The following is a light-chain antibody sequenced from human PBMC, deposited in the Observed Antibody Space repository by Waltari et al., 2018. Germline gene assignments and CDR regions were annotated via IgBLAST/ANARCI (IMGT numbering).Light chain of an antibody. CDR1: QGISNF. J-gene: IGKJ1*01. Sequence: DIQMTQSPTSLSASVGDRVTIPCRASQGISNFLAWYQQKPGKGPNLLIYAASTLQSGVPSRFSRSGSGTDFTLTISSLQPEDVATYYCQKYNSAPQTFGQGTKVEIK. CDR3: QKYNSAPQT. CDR2: AAS. V-gene: IGKV1-27*01.